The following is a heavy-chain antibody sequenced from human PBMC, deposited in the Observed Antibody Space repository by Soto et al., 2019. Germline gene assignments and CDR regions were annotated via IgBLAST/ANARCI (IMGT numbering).Heavy chain of an antibody. D-gene: IGHD6-19*01. CDR1: GFTFSSYG. V-gene: IGHV3-30*18. CDR3: VKDGSSGWPYFYDMDV. CDR2: ISYDGGNK. Sequence: GGSLRLSCAASGFTFSSYGMHWVRQAPGKGLEWVAVISYDGGNKYYADAVKGRSTISRDNSKNTLYLQMSSLRAEDTAVYYCVKDGSSGWPYFYDMDVWGQGTTVTVSS. J-gene: IGHJ6*02.